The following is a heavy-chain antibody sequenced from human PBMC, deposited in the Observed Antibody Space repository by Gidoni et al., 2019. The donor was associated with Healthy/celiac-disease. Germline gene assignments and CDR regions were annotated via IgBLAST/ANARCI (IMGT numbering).Heavy chain of an antibody. CDR2: ISAYNGNT. Sequence: QVQLVQSGAEVKKPGAPVKVSCKASGYTFTSYGTSWVRQAPGQGLERMGWISAYNGNTNYAQKLQGRVNMTTDTSTSTAYMELRSLRSDDTAVYYCARERHYDSSGPIDYWGQGTLVTVSS. D-gene: IGHD3-22*01. CDR3: ARERHYDSSGPIDY. J-gene: IGHJ4*02. V-gene: IGHV1-18*01. CDR1: GYTFTSYG.